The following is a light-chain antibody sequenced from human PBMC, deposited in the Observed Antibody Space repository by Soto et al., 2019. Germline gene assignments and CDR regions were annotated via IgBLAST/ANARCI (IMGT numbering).Light chain of an antibody. J-gene: IGKJ1*01. CDR2: SSS. V-gene: IGKV1-39*01. Sequence: DIQLTQSPSSLSASVGDRVTITCRASQSISNFLNWYQQRPGQAPKLLISSSSNVQSGVPSRFSGRGSGTDFTLTISGLQPEDAASYCCQQSYNTPRTFGQGTKWISN. CDR3: QQSYNTPRT. CDR1: QSISNF.